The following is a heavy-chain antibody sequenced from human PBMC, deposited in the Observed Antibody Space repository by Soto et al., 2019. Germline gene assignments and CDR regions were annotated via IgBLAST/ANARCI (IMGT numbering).Heavy chain of an antibody. V-gene: IGHV1-8*01. Sequence: EASVKVSCKASGYTFTSYDINWVRQATGQGLEWMGWMNPNSGNTGYAQKFQGRVTMTRNTSISTAYMELSSLRSEDTAVYYCARGPILRFLEWFPGEYYFDYWGQGTLVTVS. CDR1: GYTFTSYD. D-gene: IGHD3-3*01. J-gene: IGHJ4*02. CDR2: MNPNSGNT. CDR3: ARGPILRFLEWFPGEYYFDY.